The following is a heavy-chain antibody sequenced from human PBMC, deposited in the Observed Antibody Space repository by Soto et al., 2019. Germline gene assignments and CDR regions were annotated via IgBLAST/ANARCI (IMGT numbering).Heavy chain of an antibody. J-gene: IGHJ5*02. CDR2: IIPILDIL. V-gene: IGHV1-69*08. D-gene: IGHD6-13*01. CDR3: AREQLGSSSWYWFDP. CDR1: GGTLSNFT. Sequence: QVQLVQSGAEVKKPGSSVKVSCKASGGTLSNFTISWVRQAPGQGLEWMGRIIPILDILHSAQKFQGRVTITADKSTSTAYMELSSLRSEDTAVYYCAREQLGSSSWYWFDPWGQGTLVTVSS.